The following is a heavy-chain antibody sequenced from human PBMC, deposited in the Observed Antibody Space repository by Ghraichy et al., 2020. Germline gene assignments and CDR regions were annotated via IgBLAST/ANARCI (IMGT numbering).Heavy chain of an antibody. D-gene: IGHD1-26*01. CDR3: ARGEQVGASPFDY. V-gene: IGHV3-74*01. Sequence: GGSLRLSCAASGFTFSRYWMHWVRQAPGKGLVWVSRIHSDGSATNYADSVKGRFTISRDNAKNTLYLQMNSLRAEDTAVYYCARGEQVGASPFDYWGQGTLVTVSS. CDR1: GFTFSRYW. J-gene: IGHJ4*02. CDR2: IHSDGSAT.